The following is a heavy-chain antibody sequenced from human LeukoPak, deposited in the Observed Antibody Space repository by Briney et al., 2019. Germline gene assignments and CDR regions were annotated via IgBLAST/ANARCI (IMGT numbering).Heavy chain of an antibody. V-gene: IGHV4-34*01. CDR1: GGTFSGYY. Sequence: SETLSLTCAVYGGTFSGYYWSWVRQPPGKGLEWIGEINHSGSTNYNPSLKSRRSTIVAASKNQSLLKLSYGPAADTAVYYCAGGHLSNWLDPWGQGTLVTVSA. J-gene: IGHJ5*02. CDR3: AGGHLSNWLDP. CDR2: INHSGST.